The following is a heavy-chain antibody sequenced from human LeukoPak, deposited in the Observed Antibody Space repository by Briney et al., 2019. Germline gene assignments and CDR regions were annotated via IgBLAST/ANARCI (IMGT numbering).Heavy chain of an antibody. CDR3: ARGSADDDDKWIDP. Sequence: GGSLRLSCAAPGFTFSDYGMNWVRQAPGKGLEWVSYISNSPINIYYADSVRGRFTISRDNAKNSVFPQMNSLRAEDTAVYYCARGSADDDDKWIDPWGQGTLVTVSS. J-gene: IGHJ5*02. CDR1: GFTFSDYG. D-gene: IGHD1-1*01. V-gene: IGHV3-48*03. CDR2: ISNSPINI.